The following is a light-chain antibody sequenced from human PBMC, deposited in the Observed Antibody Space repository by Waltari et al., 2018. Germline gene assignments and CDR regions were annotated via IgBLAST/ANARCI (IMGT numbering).Light chain of an antibody. J-gene: IGKJ4*01. CDR3: QQANSLPPT. V-gene: IGKV1-12*01. CDR1: QGIAGG. Sequence: DIQMTQSPSSVSATVGERVTITCRASQGIAGGLAWYQQKPGQAPKLLISAASNLRDGVPSRFSGSGSGTDFTLSISSLQPEDFATYYCQQANSLPPTFGGGTKVEIK. CDR2: AAS.